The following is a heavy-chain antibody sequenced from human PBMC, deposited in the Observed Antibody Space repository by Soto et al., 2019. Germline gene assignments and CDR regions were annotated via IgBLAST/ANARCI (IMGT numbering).Heavy chain of an antibody. V-gene: IGHV1-8*01. CDR1: GYTFTTYD. CDR2: MNPYTGKA. Sequence: QVQLVQSGAEVKKPGALVKVSCKASGYTFTTYDINWVRQAPGQGLEWMGWMNPYTGKAGYAQKFQGRVTMTRDNSISTAYMELSGLRSEDTAVYYCARRKERSGPNYFDYWGQGTLVTVSS. D-gene: IGHD6-25*01. CDR3: ARRKERSGPNYFDY. J-gene: IGHJ4*02.